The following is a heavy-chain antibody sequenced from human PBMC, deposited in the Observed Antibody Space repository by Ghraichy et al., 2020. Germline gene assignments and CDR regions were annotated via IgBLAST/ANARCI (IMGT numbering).Heavy chain of an antibody. J-gene: IGHJ6*03. V-gene: IGHV5-51*01. CDR1: GYSFTSYW. Sequence: GESLNISCKGSGYSFTSYWIGWVRQMPGKGLEWMGIIYPGDSDTRYSPSFQGQVTISADKSINTAYLQWNRLKAPDTAMYYCARNFDRSGYYSYMDVWGKGTTVTVSS. D-gene: IGHD3-22*01. CDR2: IYPGDSDT. CDR3: ARNFDRSGYYSYMDV.